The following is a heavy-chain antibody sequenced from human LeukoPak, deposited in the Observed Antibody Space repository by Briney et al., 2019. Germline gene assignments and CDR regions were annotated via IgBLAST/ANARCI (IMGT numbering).Heavy chain of an antibody. V-gene: IGHV5-51*01. CDR3: ARSPQYCGGDCYYLYYFDY. CDR1: GYSFTSYW. Sequence: GDSLKISCKGSGYSFTSYWIGWVRQMPGKGLEWMGIIYPGDSDTRYSPSFQGQVTISADKSISTAYLQWSSLKASDTAMYYCARSPQYCGGDCYYLYYFDYWGQGTLVTVSS. D-gene: IGHD2-21*01. J-gene: IGHJ4*02. CDR2: IYPGDSDT.